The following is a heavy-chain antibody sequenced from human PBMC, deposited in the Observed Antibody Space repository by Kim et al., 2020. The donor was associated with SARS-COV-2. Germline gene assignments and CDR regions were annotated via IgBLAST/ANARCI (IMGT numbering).Heavy chain of an antibody. CDR2: IYSGGTT. Sequence: GGSLRLSCAASGVTVSSNHMNWVRQAPGKGLEWVSVIYSGGTTDYVDSVKGRFTISRDNSKNTLALQMNGLRAEDTAVYYCAKRNYGYGAFDIWGQGTMV. V-gene: IGHV3-66*01. J-gene: IGHJ3*02. D-gene: IGHD1-7*01. CDR1: GVTVSSNH. CDR3: AKRNYGYGAFDI.